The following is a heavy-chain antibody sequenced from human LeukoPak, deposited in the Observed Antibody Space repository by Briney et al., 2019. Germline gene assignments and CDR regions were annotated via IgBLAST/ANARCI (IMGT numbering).Heavy chain of an antibody. CDR2: IYYSGST. V-gene: IGHV4-59*01. CDR3: ARAYGVHYGMDV. CDR1: GCSISSYY. J-gene: IGHJ6*02. Sequence: SETLSLTCTVSGCSISSYYWNWIRQPPGKGLEWVGYIYYSGSTNYNPPLKSRVTISVDTSKNQFSLKLSSVTAADTAVYYCARAYGVHYGMDVWGQGTTVTVSS. D-gene: IGHD4-17*01.